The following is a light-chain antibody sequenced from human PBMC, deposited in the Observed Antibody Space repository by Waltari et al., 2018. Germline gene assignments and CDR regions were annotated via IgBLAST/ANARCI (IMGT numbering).Light chain of an antibody. Sequence: DIVMTQSPESLAVSLGERAPIRCKSSQPLLYISNNKNYLSWYQQKPGQPPRLLRYWASTRESGVPDRFSGSGSGTDFTLTIGSLQAEDVAVYYCQQYYDIPYTFGQGTKLEIK. CDR1: QPLLYISNNKNY. CDR2: WAS. V-gene: IGKV4-1*01. J-gene: IGKJ2*01. CDR3: QQYYDIPYT.